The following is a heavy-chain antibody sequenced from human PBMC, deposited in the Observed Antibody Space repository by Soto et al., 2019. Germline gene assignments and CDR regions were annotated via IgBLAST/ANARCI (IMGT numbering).Heavy chain of an antibody. CDR2: ISGSGGST. J-gene: IGHJ6*02. CDR3: AKFSRGSVYYYYYGMDV. Sequence: EVQLLESGGGLVQPGGSLRLSCAASGFTFSSNAMSWVRQAPGKGLEWVSAISGSGGSTYYADSVKGRFTISRDNSKNTLYLQMNSLRAEDTAVYYCAKFSRGSVYYYYYGMDVWGQGTTVTVSS. D-gene: IGHD6-19*01. CDR1: GFTFSSNA. V-gene: IGHV3-23*01.